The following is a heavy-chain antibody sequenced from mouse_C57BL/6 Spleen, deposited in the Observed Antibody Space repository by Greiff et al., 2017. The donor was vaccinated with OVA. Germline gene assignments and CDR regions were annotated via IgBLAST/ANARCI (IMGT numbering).Heavy chain of an antibody. CDR2: ISYDGSN. J-gene: IGHJ4*01. D-gene: IGHD2-3*01. V-gene: IGHV3-6*01. CDR3: ARDDGYFYYYAMDY. Sequence: EVQLVESGPGLVKPSQSLSLTCSVTGYSITSGYYWNWIRQFPGNKLEWMGYISYDGSNNYNPSLKNRISITRDTSKNQFFLKLNSVTTEDTATYYCARDDGYFYYYAMDYWGQGTSVTVSS. CDR1: GYSITSGYY.